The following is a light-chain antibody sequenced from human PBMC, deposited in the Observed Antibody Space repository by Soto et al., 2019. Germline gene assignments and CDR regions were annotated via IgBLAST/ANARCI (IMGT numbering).Light chain of an antibody. Sequence: EIVMTHSPATLPVSPGERASLSSMPSQSVSSNLARYQQKPGQAPRLLIYGASNRAAGIPARFSGSGSGTDFTLTINSLEPEDFAVYYCQQRSNWPPITFGQGTRLEI. CDR1: QSVSSN. CDR2: GAS. J-gene: IGKJ5*01. V-gene: IGKV3-11*01. CDR3: QQRSNWPPIT.